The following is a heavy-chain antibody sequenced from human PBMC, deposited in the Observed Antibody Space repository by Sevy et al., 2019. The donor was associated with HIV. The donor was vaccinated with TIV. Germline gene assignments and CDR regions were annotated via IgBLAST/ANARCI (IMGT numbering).Heavy chain of an antibody. V-gene: IGHV4-39*01. CDR1: GGSISSSSYY. D-gene: IGHD6-19*01. J-gene: IGHJ4*02. CDR2: IYYSGST. CDR3: ARGQWLVHDY. Sequence: SETLSLTCTVSGGSISSSSYYWGWIRQPPGKGLEWIGSIYYSGSTYYHPSLKSRVTISVDTSKNQFSLKLSSVTAAYTAVYYCARGQWLVHDYWGQGTLVTVSS.